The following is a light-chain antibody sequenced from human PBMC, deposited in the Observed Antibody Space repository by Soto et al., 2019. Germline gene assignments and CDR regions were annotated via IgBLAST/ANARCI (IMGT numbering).Light chain of an antibody. CDR2: GAS. J-gene: IGKJ1*01. Sequence: EIVMTQSPVTLSVSPGERATLSCRASQSVSSNLAWYQQKPGQAPRLLIYGASTRATGIPARFSGSRSGTEFTLTISSLQSEDFAVYYWQQYNNWPRTFGQGTKVEI. V-gene: IGKV3-15*01. CDR3: QQYNNWPRT. CDR1: QSVSSN.